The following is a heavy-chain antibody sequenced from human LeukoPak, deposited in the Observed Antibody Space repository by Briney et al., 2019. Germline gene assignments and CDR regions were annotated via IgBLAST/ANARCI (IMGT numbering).Heavy chain of an antibody. CDR2: IKSKTDGGTT. CDR3: TTTHYYDFWSGYRDNAFDI. J-gene: IGHJ3*02. Sequence: PGGSLRLSCAASGFTFSNAWMSWVRQAPGKGLEWVGRIKSKTDGGTTDYAAPVKGRFTISRDDSKNTLYLQMNSLKTEDTAVYYCTTTHYYDFWSGYRDNAFDIWGQGTMVTVSS. CDR1: GFTFSNAW. V-gene: IGHV3-15*01. D-gene: IGHD3-3*01.